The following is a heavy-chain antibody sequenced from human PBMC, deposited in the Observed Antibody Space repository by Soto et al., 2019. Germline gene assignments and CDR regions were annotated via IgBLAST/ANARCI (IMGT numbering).Heavy chain of an antibody. CDR2: IIPIFDIT. CDR3: ARPDEGGYSSNHHYYYALDV. D-gene: IGHD3-22*01. V-gene: IGHV1-69*01. Sequence: QVQLVQSGAEVKKPGSSVKVSCKASGGTFRSYSISWVRQAPGQGLEWMGGIIPIFDITNYAQKFQGRVTITADESTGTAYMELSSLGSDDTAVYYCARPDEGGYSSNHHYYYALDVRGQGTTVT. J-gene: IGHJ6*02. CDR1: GGTFRSYS.